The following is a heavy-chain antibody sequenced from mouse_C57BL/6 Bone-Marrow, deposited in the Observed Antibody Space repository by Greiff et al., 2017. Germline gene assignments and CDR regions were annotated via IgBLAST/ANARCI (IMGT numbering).Heavy chain of an antibody. Sequence: QVHVKQPGAELAKPGASVKLSCKASGYTFTSYWMHWVKQRPGQGLEWIGMIHPNSGSTNYNEKFKSKATLTVDKSSRPAYMQLSSLTSEDSAVYYCAHSDYGGQGTTLTVSS. J-gene: IGHJ2*01. CDR1: GYTFTSYW. V-gene: IGHV1-64*01. CDR2: IHPNSGST. CDR3: AHSDY.